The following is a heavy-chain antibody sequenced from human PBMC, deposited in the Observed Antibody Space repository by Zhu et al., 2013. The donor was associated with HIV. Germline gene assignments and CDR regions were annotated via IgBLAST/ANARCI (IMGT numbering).Heavy chain of an antibody. CDR2: IKQDGSEK. V-gene: IGHV3-7*04. CDR1: GFTFNRYW. J-gene: IGHJ3*02. CDR3: ARDVEAFDI. Sequence: EVQLLESGGGLVQPGGSLRLSCAASGFTFNRYWMSWVRQSPGKGLEGVAYIKQDGSEKYYVDSVKGRFTISRDNAKNSLYLQMISLGAEDSAVYYCARDVEAFDIWGQGRRSPSLQ.